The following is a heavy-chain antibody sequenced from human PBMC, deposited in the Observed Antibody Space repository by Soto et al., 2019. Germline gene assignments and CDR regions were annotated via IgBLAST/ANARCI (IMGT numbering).Heavy chain of an antibody. Sequence: ASVKVSCKASGYTFSTSGFNWMRQAPGQWLEWVGWISGDSGDTNYAENFQGRVTMTIDTATSVAFMERRSLTSDDTAVYYCTRAGAGASYWNYVSSSSWGQGTLVTVSS. D-gene: IGHD1-1*01. CDR2: ISGDSGDT. V-gene: IGHV1-18*04. J-gene: IGHJ4*02. CDR3: TRAGAGASYWNYVSSSS. CDR1: GYTFSTSG.